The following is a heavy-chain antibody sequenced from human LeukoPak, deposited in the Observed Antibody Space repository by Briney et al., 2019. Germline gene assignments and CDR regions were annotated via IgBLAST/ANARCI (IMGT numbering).Heavy chain of an antibody. CDR3: ARVGYYDRSNYYAYFQH. Sequence: GGALRLSCAASGFTFSSYWMHWGREAPGEGVEWVARINSDGTDISYGDSVKGRFTISRDNAKNTLYLQINSLRVEDTAVYYCARVGYYDRSNYYAYFQHWGQGTLVTVSS. V-gene: IGHV3-74*01. CDR2: INSDGTDI. J-gene: IGHJ1*01. CDR1: GFTFSSYW. D-gene: IGHD3-22*01.